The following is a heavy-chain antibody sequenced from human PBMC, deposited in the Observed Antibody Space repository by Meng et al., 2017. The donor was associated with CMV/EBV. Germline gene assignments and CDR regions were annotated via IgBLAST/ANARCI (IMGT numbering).Heavy chain of an antibody. CDR1: GYSFTSYW. D-gene: IGHD2-15*01. CDR2: IYPGDSDT. V-gene: IGHV5-51*01. J-gene: IGHJ4*02. Sequence: GESLKISCKGSGYSFTSYWIGWVRQMPGKGLEWMGIIYPGDSDTRYSPSFQGQVTISADKSISTAYLQWSSLKASDTAMYYCARRSPTHYCSGGSCYLDYWGQGTLVTVSS. CDR3: ARRSPTHYCSGGSCYLDY.